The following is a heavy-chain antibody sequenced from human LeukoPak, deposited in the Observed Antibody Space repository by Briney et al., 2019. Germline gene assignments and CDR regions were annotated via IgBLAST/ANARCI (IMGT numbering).Heavy chain of an antibody. J-gene: IGHJ4*02. V-gene: IGHV3-30*02. CDR1: GFTFSSYG. Sequence: AGGSLRLSCAASGFTFSSYGMHWVRQAPGKGLEGVAFIRYDGSNKYYADSVKGRFTISRDNSKNTLYLQMNSLRAEDTAVYYCAEDRLGMYSSGWYFDYWGQGTLVTVSS. D-gene: IGHD6-19*01. CDR2: IRYDGSNK. CDR3: AEDRLGMYSSGWYFDY.